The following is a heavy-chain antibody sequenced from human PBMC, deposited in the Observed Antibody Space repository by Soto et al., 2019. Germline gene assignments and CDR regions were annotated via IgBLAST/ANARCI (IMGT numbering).Heavy chain of an antibody. J-gene: IGHJ3*02. V-gene: IGHV1-18*01. Sequence: QVQLVQSGAEVKKPGASVKVSCKASGYTFTSYGISWVRQAPGQGLEWMGWISAYNGNTNYAQKLQGRVTMTTDTSTSTADMELRSLRSDDTAVYYCARDLGIAVANDAFDIWGQGTMVTVSS. CDR2: ISAYNGNT. CDR3: ARDLGIAVANDAFDI. D-gene: IGHD6-19*01. CDR1: GYTFTSYG.